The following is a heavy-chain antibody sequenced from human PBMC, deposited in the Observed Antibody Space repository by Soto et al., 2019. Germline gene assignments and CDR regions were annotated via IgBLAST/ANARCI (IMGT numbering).Heavy chain of an antibody. J-gene: IGHJ4*02. CDR3: ARGAGYSSGWLPYYFAY. V-gene: IGHV1-18*01. D-gene: IGHD6-19*01. CDR1: GYTFTSYG. Sequence: QIQLVQSGAEVKKPGASVKVSCKASGYTFTSYGISWVRQAPGQGLEWMGWISTYNRNTNYPQKFQGRVTMTTDTSTHTAYMELRSLRSDDTAIYYCARGAGYSSGWLPYYFAYWGQGTLVSVSS. CDR2: ISTYNRNT.